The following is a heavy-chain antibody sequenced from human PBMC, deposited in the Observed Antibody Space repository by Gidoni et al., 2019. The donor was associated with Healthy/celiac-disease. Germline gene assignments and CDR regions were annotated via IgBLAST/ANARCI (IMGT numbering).Heavy chain of an antibody. CDR2: INHSGST. J-gene: IGHJ3*02. V-gene: IGHV4-34*01. CDR3: ARGPTNPMIQHSDAFDI. Sequence: QVQLQQWGAGLLKPSETLYLTCAVYGGSFSGYYWSWIRQPPGKGLEWIGEINHSGSTNYNPSLKSRVTISVDTSKNQFSLKLSSVTAADTAVYYCARGPTNPMIQHSDAFDIWGQGTMVTVSS. D-gene: IGHD3-22*01. CDR1: GGSFSGYY.